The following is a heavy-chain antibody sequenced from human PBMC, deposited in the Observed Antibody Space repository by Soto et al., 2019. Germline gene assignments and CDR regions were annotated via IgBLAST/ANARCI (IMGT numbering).Heavy chain of an antibody. V-gene: IGHV1-69*01. D-gene: IGHD5-12*01. CDR3: ARDADIVATSWAGDY. Sequence: QVQLVQSGAEVKKPGSSVKVSCKASGGTFSSYAISWVRQAPGQGLEWMGGIIPIFGTSNYAQKFQGRVTITADESTSTAYMELSSLRSEDTAVYYCARDADIVATSWAGDYWGQGTLVTVSS. CDR2: IIPIFGTS. CDR1: GGTFSSYA. J-gene: IGHJ4*02.